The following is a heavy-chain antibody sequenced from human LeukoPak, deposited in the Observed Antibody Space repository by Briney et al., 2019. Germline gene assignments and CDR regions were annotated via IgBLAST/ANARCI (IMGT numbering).Heavy chain of an antibody. Sequence: ASVKVSCKASGDTFTSYGISWVRQAPGQGLEWMGWISAYNGNTNYAQKLQGRVTMTTDTSTSTAYVELRSLRSDDTAVYYCARDFGYCSSTSCPPDYWGQGTLVTVSS. CDR1: GDTFTSYG. V-gene: IGHV1-18*01. CDR2: ISAYNGNT. CDR3: ARDFGYCSSTSCPPDY. D-gene: IGHD2-2*01. J-gene: IGHJ4*02.